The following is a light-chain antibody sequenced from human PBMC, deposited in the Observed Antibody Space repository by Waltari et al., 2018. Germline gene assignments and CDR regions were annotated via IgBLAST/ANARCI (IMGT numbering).Light chain of an antibody. V-gene: IGKV1-8*01. CDR3: QQYYSYPLI. CDR2: AAS. J-gene: IGKJ3*01. CDR1: QGISSY. Sequence: AIRITQSPSSLSASTGDRVTITCRASQGISSYLACYQQKPGKAPKLLIYAASTLQSGVPSRFSGSGSGTDFTLTISCLQSEDFATYYCQQYYSYPLIFGPGTKVDIK.